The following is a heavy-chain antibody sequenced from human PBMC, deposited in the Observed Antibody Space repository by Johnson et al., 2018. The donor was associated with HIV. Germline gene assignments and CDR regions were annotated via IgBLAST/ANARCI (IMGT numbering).Heavy chain of an antibody. CDR3: ARVSGWYEKGAFDI. Sequence: VQLVESGGGLVQPGRSLRLSCAASRFTFSSYAMHWVRQAPGKGLEWVANIKQDGSEKYYVDSVKGRFTISRDNAKNSLYLQMNSLRAEDTAVYYCARVSGWYEKGAFDIWGQGTMVTVSS. J-gene: IGHJ3*02. CDR2: IKQDGSEK. CDR1: RFTFSSYA. V-gene: IGHV3-7*01. D-gene: IGHD6-19*01.